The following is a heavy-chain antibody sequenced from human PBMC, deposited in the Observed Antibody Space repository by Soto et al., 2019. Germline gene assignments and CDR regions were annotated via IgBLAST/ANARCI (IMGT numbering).Heavy chain of an antibody. CDR2: IYYSGST. CDR1: GGSISSYY. CDR3: ASIPRGSGFGWFDY. Sequence: KTSETLSLTCTVSGGSISSYYWSWIRQPPGKGLEWIGYIYYSGSTYYFSFLRRRGTSSLFTYTTQFSLNLTFVTAADTVVYYWASIPRGSGFGWFDYWGQGSMVTVSS. V-gene: IGHV4-59*01. J-gene: IGHJ4*02. D-gene: IGHD5-18*01.